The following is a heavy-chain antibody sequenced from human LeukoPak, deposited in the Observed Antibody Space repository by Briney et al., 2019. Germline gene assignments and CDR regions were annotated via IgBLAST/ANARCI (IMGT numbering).Heavy chain of an antibody. CDR2: ISSSSSYI. Sequence: GGSLRLSCAASGFIFRIYGMHWVRQAPGKGLEWVSSISSSSSYIYYADSVKGRFTISRDNAKNSLYLQMNSLRAEDTAVYYCARDAGAIAAAGNFDYWGQGTLVTVSS. V-gene: IGHV3-21*01. CDR1: GFIFRIYG. D-gene: IGHD6-13*01. CDR3: ARDAGAIAAAGNFDY. J-gene: IGHJ4*02.